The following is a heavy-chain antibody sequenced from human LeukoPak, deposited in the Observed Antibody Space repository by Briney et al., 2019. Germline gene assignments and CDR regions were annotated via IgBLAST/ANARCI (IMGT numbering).Heavy chain of an antibody. J-gene: IGHJ4*02. V-gene: IGHV5-51*01. CDR1: GYSFTSYW. Sequence: GESLKISCKGSGYSFTSYWIGWVRQMPGKGLEWMGIIYPGDSDTRYSPSFQGQVTISADKSITTAYLQSSSLKASDTAMYYCARRGLANWDLYYFDYWGQGTLVTVSS. CDR3: ARRGLANWDLYYFDY. D-gene: IGHD7-27*01. CDR2: IYPGDSDT.